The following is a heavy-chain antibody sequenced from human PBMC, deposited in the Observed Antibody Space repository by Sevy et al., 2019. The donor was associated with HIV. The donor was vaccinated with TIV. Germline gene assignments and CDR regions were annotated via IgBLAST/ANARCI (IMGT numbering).Heavy chain of an antibody. Sequence: GGSLRLSCAASGFTFSDYYMSCIRQAPGKGLEWVSYISSGSSYTNYADSLKGRFTISRDNARNSLYLQLNSLGAEDAAVYYCAKDSRVYSSSHFDYWGQGIRVTVSS. J-gene: IGHJ4*02. V-gene: IGHV3-11*06. D-gene: IGHD6-13*01. CDR3: AKDSRVYSSSHFDY. CDR2: ISSGSSYT. CDR1: GFTFSDYY.